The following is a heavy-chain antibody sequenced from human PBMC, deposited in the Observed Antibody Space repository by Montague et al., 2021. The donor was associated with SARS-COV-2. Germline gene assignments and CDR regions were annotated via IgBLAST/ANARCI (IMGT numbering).Heavy chain of an antibody. CDR1: GRSISNSIYY. D-gene: IGHD5-18*01. CDR3: ARPGRGYSYGLDAFEV. Sequence: SDTLSLTRTVSGRSISNSIYYWGWIRQPPGKGLEWIGSIYYTGSTYYNPSLKSRVTISMNTSNNQFFLKLTSVTAADTAVYYCARPGRGYSYGLDAFEVWGQGTMVTVSS. V-gene: IGHV4-39*01. CDR2: IYYTGST. J-gene: IGHJ3*01.